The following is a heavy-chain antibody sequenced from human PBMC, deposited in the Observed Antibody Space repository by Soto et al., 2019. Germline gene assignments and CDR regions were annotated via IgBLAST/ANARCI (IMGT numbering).Heavy chain of an antibody. Sequence: GGSLRLSGAASGFTFSNSWMHWVRQVSGKGLEWVSRINADGTSTSYADSVKGRFTISRDNAKNTLYLHVNSLRAEDTAVYYCVKVLARGVGVPRFYFDSWGQGALVTVSS. CDR3: VKVLARGVGVPRFYFDS. J-gene: IGHJ4*02. D-gene: IGHD2-2*01. CDR1: GFTFSNSW. CDR2: INADGTST. V-gene: IGHV3-74*01.